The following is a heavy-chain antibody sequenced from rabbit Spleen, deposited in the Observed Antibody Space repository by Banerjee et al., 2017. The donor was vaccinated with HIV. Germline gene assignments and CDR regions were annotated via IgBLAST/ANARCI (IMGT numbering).Heavy chain of an antibody. Sequence: QSLEESGGGLVQPEGSLTLTCTASGFSFSSSYYMCWVRQAPGKGLEWIACIYAGSSAYTYYASWAKGRFTISKTSSTTVTLQVTSLTAADTATYFCARDDGTISGLYWDLWGPGTLVTVS. CDR3: ARDDGTISGLYWDL. CDR2: IYAGSSAYT. CDR1: GFSFSSSYY. V-gene: IGHV1S40*01. D-gene: IGHD1-1*01. J-gene: IGHJ4*01.